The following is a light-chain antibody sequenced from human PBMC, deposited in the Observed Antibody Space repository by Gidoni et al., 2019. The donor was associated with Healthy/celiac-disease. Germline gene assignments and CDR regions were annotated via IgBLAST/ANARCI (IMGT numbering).Light chain of an antibody. V-gene: IGKV1-8*01. J-gene: IGKJ2*01. CDR1: QGISSY. CDR2: AAS. Sequence: QSPSSFSASTGDRVTITCRASQGISSYLAWYQQKPGKAPKLLIYAASTLQSGVPSRFSGSGSGTDFTLTISCLQSEDFATYYCQQYYSYPYTFXXXTKLEIK. CDR3: QQYYSYPYT.